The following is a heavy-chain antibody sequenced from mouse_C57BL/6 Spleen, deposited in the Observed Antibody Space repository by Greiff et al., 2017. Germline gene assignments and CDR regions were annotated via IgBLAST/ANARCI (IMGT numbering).Heavy chain of an antibody. J-gene: IGHJ2*01. Sequence: VQLQQSGAELVKPGASVKMSCKASGYTFTSYWITWVKQRPGQGLEWIGDIYPGSGSTNYNEKFKSKATLTVDTSSSTAYMQLSSLTSEDSAVYYCARWVYYDYDEENYWGQGTTLTVSS. V-gene: IGHV1-55*01. CDR2: IYPGSGST. D-gene: IGHD2-4*01. CDR3: ARWVYYDYDEENY. CDR1: GYTFTSYW.